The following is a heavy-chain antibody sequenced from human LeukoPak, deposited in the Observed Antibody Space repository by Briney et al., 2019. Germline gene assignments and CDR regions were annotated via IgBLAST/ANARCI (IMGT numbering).Heavy chain of an antibody. Sequence: ASVKVSCKASGYTFTNYYMHWVRQAPGQGLEWVGIINPSGGTTSHAQNFQGRVTMTRDTSTSTVYMELSSLRSEDTALYYCARSYYYDSSGYYPPFYDYWGQGTRVTVSS. J-gene: IGHJ4*02. CDR2: INPSGGTT. CDR3: ARSYYYDSSGYYPPFYDY. V-gene: IGHV1-46*01. D-gene: IGHD3-22*01. CDR1: GYTFTNYY.